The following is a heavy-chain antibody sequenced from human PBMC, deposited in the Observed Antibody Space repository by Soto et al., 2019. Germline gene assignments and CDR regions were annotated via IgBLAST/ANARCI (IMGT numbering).Heavy chain of an antibody. CDR2: ISGSGGST. D-gene: IGHD3-3*01. CDR3: AKEGYDFWSGYYPYYFDY. J-gene: IGHJ4*02. CDR1: GFTFSSYA. Sequence: EVQLLESGGGLVQPGGSLRLSCAASGFTFSSYAMSWVRQAPGKGLEWVSAISGSGGSTYYADSVKGRFTISRDNSKNTLYLQMNSLRAEDTAVYYCAKEGYDFWSGYYPYYFDYWGQGTLVTVSS. V-gene: IGHV3-23*01.